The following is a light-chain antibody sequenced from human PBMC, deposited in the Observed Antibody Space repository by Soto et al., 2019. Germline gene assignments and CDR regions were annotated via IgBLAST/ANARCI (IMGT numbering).Light chain of an antibody. CDR3: HQYGISPAT. Sequence: EIVLTQSPGTLSLSPGERATLSCRASQSVRSNYLAWYQQNPAQAPHPLISCASTTRTGIPDRFSGSGSGTDFTLTITRLEPEDCAVYYCHQYGISPATFGQGTKLEI. J-gene: IGKJ2*01. CDR1: QSVRSNY. CDR2: CAS. V-gene: IGKV3-20*01.